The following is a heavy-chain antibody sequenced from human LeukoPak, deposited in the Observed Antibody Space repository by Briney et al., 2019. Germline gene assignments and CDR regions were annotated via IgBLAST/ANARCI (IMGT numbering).Heavy chain of an antibody. D-gene: IGHD3-22*01. Sequence: SGGSLRLSCAASGFTFSRYSMNWVRQAPGKGLEWVSYISSSSSTIYYADSVKGRFTISRDNAKNSLYLQMNSLRAEDTALYYCAKGGYDSSGYPFDYWGQGTLVTVSS. CDR2: ISSSSSTI. CDR1: GFTFSRYS. V-gene: IGHV3-48*01. CDR3: AKGGYDSSGYPFDY. J-gene: IGHJ4*02.